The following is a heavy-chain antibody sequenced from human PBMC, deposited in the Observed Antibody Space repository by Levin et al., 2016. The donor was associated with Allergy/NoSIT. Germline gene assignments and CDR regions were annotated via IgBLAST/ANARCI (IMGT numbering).Heavy chain of an antibody. CDR1: GFSISRHT. D-gene: IGHD3-10*01. CDR3: ARHLRDGKIGLRPFDV. CDR2: MSSEGADM. Sequence: GGSLRLSCAASGFSISRHTMNWVRQAPGKGLEWVSIMSSEGADMNYAVSVRGRFTISRDNAKNLLSLQMNNLRAEDTAVYYCARHLRDGKIGLRPFDVWGQGTMVTVSS. J-gene: IGHJ3*01. V-gene: IGHV3-21*06.